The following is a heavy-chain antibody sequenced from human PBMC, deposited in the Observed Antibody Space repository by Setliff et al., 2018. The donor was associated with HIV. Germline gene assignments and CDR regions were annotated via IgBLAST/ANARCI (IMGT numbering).Heavy chain of an antibody. CDR3: AREVDVVTTSDAFDI. J-gene: IGHJ3*02. V-gene: IGHV4-34*01. CDR2: IHHGGGT. D-gene: IGHD2-21*02. Sequence: SETLSLTCAVYGGSFGDQFWNWIRQSPGKGLEWIGEIHHGGGTKYNPSLKSRVTVSLDMSKNQFSLKLNSVTAADTAVYYCAREVDVVTTSDAFDIWGQGTMVTVSS. CDR1: GGSFGDQF.